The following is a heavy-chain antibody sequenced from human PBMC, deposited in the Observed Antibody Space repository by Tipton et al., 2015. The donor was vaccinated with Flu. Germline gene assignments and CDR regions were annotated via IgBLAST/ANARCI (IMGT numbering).Heavy chain of an antibody. D-gene: IGHD6-19*01. J-gene: IGHJ6*01. CDR1: GFNFSSYG. Sequence: SLRLSCVASGFNFSSYGMYWVRQAPGKGLEWVAVIFYEERNKYYADSVQGRFTISRDSSKNTLDLQMDSLGAEDTAVYCCAREIAVAGPDFGYYRGMDVWGQGTAVSVSS. V-gene: IGHV3-33*07. CDR2: IFYEERNK. CDR3: AREIAVAGPDFGYYRGMDV.